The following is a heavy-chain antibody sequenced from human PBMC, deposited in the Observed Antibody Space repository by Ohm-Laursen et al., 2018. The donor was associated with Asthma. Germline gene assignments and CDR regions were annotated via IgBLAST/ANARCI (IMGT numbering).Heavy chain of an antibody. CDR1: GYTFTGYY. V-gene: IGHV1-2*04. CDR2: INPNSGGT. CDR3: ARDSGSSVDYYYGMDV. D-gene: IGHD6-6*01. Sequence: ASVKVSCKASGYTFTGYYMHWVRQAPGQGLEWMGWINPNSGGTNYAQKFQGWATMTTDTSTSTAYMELRSLRSDDTAVYYCARDSGSSVDYYYGMDVWGQGTTVTVSS. J-gene: IGHJ6*02.